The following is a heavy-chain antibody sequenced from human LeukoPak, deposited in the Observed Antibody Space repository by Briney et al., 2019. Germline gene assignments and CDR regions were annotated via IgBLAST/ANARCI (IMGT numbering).Heavy chain of an antibody. CDR1: GGSFSGYY. CDR3: ARASPGYQLLYYAFDI. V-gene: IGHV4-34*01. J-gene: IGHJ3*02. D-gene: IGHD2-2*02. CDR2: INHSGST. Sequence: KPSETLSLTCAVYGGSFSGYYWSWIRQPPGKGLEWIGEINHSGSTNYNPSLKSRVTISVDTSKNQFSLKLSSVTAADTAVYYCARASPGYQLLYYAFDIWGQGTIVTVSS.